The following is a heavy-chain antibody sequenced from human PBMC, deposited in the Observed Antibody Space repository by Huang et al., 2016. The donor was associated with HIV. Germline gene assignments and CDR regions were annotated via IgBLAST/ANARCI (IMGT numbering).Heavy chain of an antibody. V-gene: IGHV4-39*02. CDR3: ARLPGSITMIRGVITDPY. D-gene: IGHD3-10*01. J-gene: IGHJ4*02. CDR1: GGSIRSDNYY. CDR2: IYYSVST. Sequence: QLQLQESGPGLVKPSETLSLTCTVSGGSIRSDNYYWGWIRQPPGKGLEWIGSIYYSVSTYYNRSLKRGVTITGDTSKNHFSRRMRSVTAADTAVYYCARLPGSITMIRGVITDPYWGQGTLVTVSS.